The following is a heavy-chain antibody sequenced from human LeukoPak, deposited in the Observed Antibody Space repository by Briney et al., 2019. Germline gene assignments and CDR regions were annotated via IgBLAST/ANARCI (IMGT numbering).Heavy chain of an antibody. CDR2: IWYDGSNK. D-gene: IGHD6-13*01. CDR1: GFTFSSYG. V-gene: IGHV3-33*01. CDR3: ARDRFAGYSSSWFHYYYYYGMDV. J-gene: IGHJ6*02. Sequence: GESLRLSCAASGFTFSSYGMHWVRQAPGKGLEWVAVIWYDGSNKYYADSVKGRFTISRDNSKNALYLQMNSLRAEDTAVYYCARDRFAGYSSSWFHYYYYYGMDVWGQGTTVTVSS.